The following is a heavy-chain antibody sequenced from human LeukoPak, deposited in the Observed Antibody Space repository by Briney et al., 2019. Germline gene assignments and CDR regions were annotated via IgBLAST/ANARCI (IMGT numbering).Heavy chain of an antibody. CDR2: MNPNSGNT. Sequence: ASVEVSCKASGYTFTSYDINWVRQATGQGLEWMGWMNPNSGNTGYAQKFQGRVTMTRNTSISTAYMELSSLRSEDTAVYYCARRVMVRGVLLIWFDPWGQGTLVTVSS. V-gene: IGHV1-8*01. CDR3: ARRVMVRGVLLIWFDP. CDR1: GYTFTSYD. D-gene: IGHD3-10*01. J-gene: IGHJ5*02.